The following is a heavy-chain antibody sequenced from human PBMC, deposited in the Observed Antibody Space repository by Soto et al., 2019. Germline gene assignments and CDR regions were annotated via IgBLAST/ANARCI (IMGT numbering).Heavy chain of an antibody. CDR2: IFSGDNT. Sequence: GGGLLQPGGSLRLSCAASGFTISGNYITWVRQAPGKGLGWVSVIFSGDNTFYSDSVKGRFTISRDSSKNTVYLQMNRLRGDDTAVYFCATGLTLPVRPSFDTWGQGTLLTVSS. CDR3: ATGLTLPVRPSFDT. CDR1: GFTISGNY. J-gene: IGHJ5*02. D-gene: IGHD2-21*02. V-gene: IGHV3-53*01.